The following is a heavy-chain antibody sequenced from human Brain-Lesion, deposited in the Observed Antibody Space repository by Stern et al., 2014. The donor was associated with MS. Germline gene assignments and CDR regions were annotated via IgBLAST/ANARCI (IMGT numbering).Heavy chain of an antibody. J-gene: IGHJ4*02. Sequence: VQLVEPGGGVVQPGRSLRLSCAASGFTFSYHAMHWVRQAPGKGLEWVALISYDGSDKNDADSVKGRFTISRDNSRNTLYLQMNSLRVDDTAVYYCARGGAVTTSDYYLDYWGQGILFTVSS. V-gene: IGHV3-30*01. D-gene: IGHD4-17*01. CDR1: GFTFSYHA. CDR3: ARGGAVTTSDYYLDY. CDR2: ISYDGSDK.